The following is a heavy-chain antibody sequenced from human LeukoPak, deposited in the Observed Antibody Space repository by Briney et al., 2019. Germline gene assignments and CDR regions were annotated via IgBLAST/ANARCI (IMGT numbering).Heavy chain of an antibody. Sequence: SETLTLTCTVSGGSLSNYYWSWIRQPPGKGLEWIGYIYYSGSINYNPSLKSRVTISVDMSKNQFSLQLSSVTAADTAVYYCARQSRDGDYIAKLFDYWGQGTLVTVSS. V-gene: IGHV4-59*08. CDR2: IYYSGSI. CDR1: GGSLSNYY. J-gene: IGHJ4*02. D-gene: IGHD4-17*01. CDR3: ARQSRDGDYIAKLFDY.